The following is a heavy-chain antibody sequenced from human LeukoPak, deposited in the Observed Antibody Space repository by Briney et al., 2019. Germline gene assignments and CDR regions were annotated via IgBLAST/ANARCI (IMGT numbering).Heavy chain of an antibody. CDR3: ATHSQNYYDSSGYYYPSGRFDY. CDR2: IYSGGST. Sequence: GGSLRLSCAASGFTVSSNYMSWVRQAPGKGLEWVSVIYSGGSTYYADSVKGRFTISRDNSKNTLYLQMNSLRAEDTAVYYCATHSQNYYDSSGYYYPSGRFDYWGQGTLVTVSS. CDR1: GFTVSSNY. V-gene: IGHV3-53*01. J-gene: IGHJ4*02. D-gene: IGHD3-22*01.